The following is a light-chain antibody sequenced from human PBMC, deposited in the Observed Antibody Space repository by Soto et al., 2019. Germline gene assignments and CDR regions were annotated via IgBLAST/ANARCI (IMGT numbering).Light chain of an antibody. J-gene: IGKJ1*01. Sequence: AIQLTQSPSSLSASVGDRVTITCRASQDISSALAWCQQKPGKAPKLLIYDASTLQSGVPSRFSGSRSGTDFTLTISSLQPEDFATYYCQHFTHYPRTFGQGTKVEVK. CDR1: QDISSA. CDR3: QHFTHYPRT. V-gene: IGKV1D-13*01. CDR2: DAS.